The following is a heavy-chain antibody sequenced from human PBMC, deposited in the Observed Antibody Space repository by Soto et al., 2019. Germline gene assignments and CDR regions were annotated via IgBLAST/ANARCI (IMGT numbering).Heavy chain of an antibody. CDR1: GFTFTSSA. D-gene: IGHD3-22*01. CDR3: AAQPYYYDSSSFVDY. Sequence: GASVKVSCKASGFTFTSSAVQWVRQARGQRLEWIGWIVVGSGNTNYAQKFQERVTITRDMSTSTAYMELSSLRSEDTAVYYCAAQPYYYDSSSFVDYWGQGTLVTVSS. J-gene: IGHJ4*02. V-gene: IGHV1-58*01. CDR2: IVVGSGNT.